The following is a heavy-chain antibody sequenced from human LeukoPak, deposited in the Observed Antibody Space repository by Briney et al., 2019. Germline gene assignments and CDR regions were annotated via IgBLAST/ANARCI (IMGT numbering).Heavy chain of an antibody. D-gene: IGHD3-22*01. CDR2: INPNSGGT. V-gene: IGHV1-2*02. CDR1: GYTFTGYY. CDR3: ARDTSYYDSSGSFDY. Sequence: ASVKVSCKASGYTFTGYYMHWVRQAPGQGLEWMGWINPNSGGTNYAQKFQGRVTMTRDTSISTAYMELSRLRSDDTAVYYCARDTSYYDSSGSFDYWGQGTLVTVSS. J-gene: IGHJ4*02.